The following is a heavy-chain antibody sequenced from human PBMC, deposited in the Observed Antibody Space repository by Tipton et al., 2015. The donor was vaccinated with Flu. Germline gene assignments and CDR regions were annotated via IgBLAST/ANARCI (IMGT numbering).Heavy chain of an antibody. CDR2: VYYTGTT. CDR3: ARDSTTTPRTFDS. V-gene: IGHV4-31*03. D-gene: IGHD1-1*01. Sequence: TLSLTCTVAGGSMNSGFYFWTWIRQHPGKGLEWIVCVYYTGTTYYNPSLKSRITMSLDTSKTQVSLDLRSVNAADTAVYFCARDSTTTPRTFDSWGQGTLVTVSS. CDR1: GGSMNSGFYF. J-gene: IGHJ4*02.